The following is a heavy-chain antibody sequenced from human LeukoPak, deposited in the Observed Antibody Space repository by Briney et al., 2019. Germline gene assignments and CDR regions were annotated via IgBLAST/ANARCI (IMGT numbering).Heavy chain of an antibody. D-gene: IGHD2-15*01. Sequence: SETLSLTCTVSGGSISSSTYYWGWIRQPPGKGLEWIGSIYYTGSTYYNPSLKSRLALSVDTSKNQFSLKLSSVTAADTAVYYCARLILGYCSGGSCYSGDYWGQGTLVTVSP. V-gene: IGHV4-39*01. CDR2: IYYTGST. CDR1: GGSISSSTYY. J-gene: IGHJ4*02. CDR3: ARLILGYCSGGSCYSGDY.